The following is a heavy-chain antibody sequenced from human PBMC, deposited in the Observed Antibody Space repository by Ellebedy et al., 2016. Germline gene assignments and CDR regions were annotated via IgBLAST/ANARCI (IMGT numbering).Heavy chain of an antibody. V-gene: IGHV3-7*01. J-gene: IGHJ3*02. CDR1: GFTFTTYY. CDR3: ARSQWLPQDIFDI. D-gene: IGHD6-19*01. CDR2: IKQDGTEK. Sequence: GGSLRLSXVASGFTFTTYYMGWVRQAPGKGLEWVANIKQDGTEKYSVDSLKGRFTISRDNAKNSLYLQMNSLSAEDTAVYYCARSQWLPQDIFDIWGQGTMVTVSS.